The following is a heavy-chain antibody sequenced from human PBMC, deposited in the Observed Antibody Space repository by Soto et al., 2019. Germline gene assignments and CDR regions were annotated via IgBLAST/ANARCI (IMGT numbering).Heavy chain of an antibody. CDR1: GGTFSSYA. D-gene: IGHD4-17*01. J-gene: IGHJ6*02. V-gene: IGHV1-69*01. CDR3: ARDSRGTTVAFGMDV. CDR2: IIPIFGTA. Sequence: QVQLVQSGAEVKKPGSSVKVSCKASGGTFSSYAISWVRQAPGQGLEWMGGIIPIFGTANYAQKLQGRVPITADESTSTDYMKLSSLRSEDTAVYYCARDSRGTTVAFGMDVWGQGTTVTVSS.